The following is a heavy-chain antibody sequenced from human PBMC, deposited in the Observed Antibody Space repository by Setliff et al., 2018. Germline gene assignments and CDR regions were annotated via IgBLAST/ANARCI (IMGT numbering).Heavy chain of an antibody. J-gene: IGHJ4*02. V-gene: IGHV3-30*03. CDR1: GFNFNIFA. CDR3: ARAQNIFAGNLDS. CDR2: TSYDGKNN. Sequence: TGGSLRLSCAASGFNFNIFAINWVRQAPGKGLEWLAVTSYDGKNNYYGDSVKGRFTISRDNSQNTVYLQMNALSGDDTALYFCARAQNIFAGNLDSWGQGTLVTV.